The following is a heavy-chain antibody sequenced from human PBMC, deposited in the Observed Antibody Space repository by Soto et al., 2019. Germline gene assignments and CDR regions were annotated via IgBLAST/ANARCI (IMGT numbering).Heavy chain of an antibody. CDR3: ARLAPFLDIGYCSGGSCSHMDV. V-gene: IGHV3-66*01. Sequence: GGFLRLSCAASGFTVSSNYMSWVRQAPGKGLEWVSVIYSGGSTYYADSVKGRFTISRDNSKNTLYLQMNSLRAEDTAVYYCARLAPFLDIGYCSGGSCSHMDVWGKGTTVTVSS. D-gene: IGHD2-15*01. CDR2: IYSGGST. CDR1: GFTVSSNY. J-gene: IGHJ6*03.